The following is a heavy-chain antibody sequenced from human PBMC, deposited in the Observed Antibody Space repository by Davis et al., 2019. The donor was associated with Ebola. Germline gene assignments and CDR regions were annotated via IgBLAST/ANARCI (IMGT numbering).Heavy chain of an antibody. V-gene: IGHV3-21*01. CDR3: AREAAPAYFDY. Sequence: PGGSLRLSCAASGFTFSSYSMNWVRQAPGKGLEWVSSISSSSTYIYYADSVKGRFTISRDNAKNSLYLQMNSLRAEDTAVHYCAREAAPAYFDYWGQGTLVTVSS. CDR1: GFTFSSYS. J-gene: IGHJ4*02. CDR2: ISSSSTYI.